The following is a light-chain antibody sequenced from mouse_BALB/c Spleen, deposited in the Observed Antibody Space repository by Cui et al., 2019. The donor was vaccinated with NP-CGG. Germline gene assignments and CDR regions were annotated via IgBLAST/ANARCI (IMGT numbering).Light chain of an antibody. CDR1: TVAVTTSNY. J-gene: IGLJ1*01. Sequence: HAVLTQESAITTSPGETFTLTCRSSTVAVTTSNYANWVQEKPDHLFTGLIGGTNNRAPGVPARFSGSLIGDKAALTITGAQTEDEAIYFCALWYSNHWVFGGGTKLTVL. V-gene: IGLV1*01. CDR2: GTN. CDR3: ALWYSNHWV.